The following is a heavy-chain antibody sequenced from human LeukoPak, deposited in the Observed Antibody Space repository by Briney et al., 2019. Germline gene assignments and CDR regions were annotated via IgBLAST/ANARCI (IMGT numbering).Heavy chain of an antibody. CDR1: GFTFSSYS. D-gene: IGHD3-22*01. CDR2: ISSSSSTI. J-gene: IGHJ3*02. Sequence: GGSLRLSCAASGFTFSSYSMNWVRQAPGKGLEWVSYISSSSSTIYYADSVKGRFTISRDNAKNSLYLQMNSLRAEDTAVYYCARSPSYYYDSSGYRLPRTDAFDIWGQGTMVTVSS. V-gene: IGHV3-48*01. CDR3: ARSPSYYYDSSGYRLPRTDAFDI.